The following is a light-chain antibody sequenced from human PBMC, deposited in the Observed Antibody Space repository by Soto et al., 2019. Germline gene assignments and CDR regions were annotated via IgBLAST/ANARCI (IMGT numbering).Light chain of an antibody. Sequence: SYELTKSPSISVAPGQTARVTCGADNIGSKSVHWYQQKPGQAPVLVIYYDKDRPSGIPDRFSGSNSGNTATLTISRVEAGDEADYYCQVWNDSGDHAIFGGGTKLTVL. CDR1: NIGSKS. CDR2: YDK. J-gene: IGLJ2*01. V-gene: IGLV3-21*04. CDR3: QVWNDSGDHAI.